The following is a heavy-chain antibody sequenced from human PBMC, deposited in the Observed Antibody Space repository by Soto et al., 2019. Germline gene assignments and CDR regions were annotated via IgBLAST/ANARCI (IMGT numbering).Heavy chain of an antibody. J-gene: IGHJ4*02. CDR2: IYYSGSA. Sequence: SETLSLTCTVSGGSISNYYWSWIRQPPGKGLEWIGYIYYSGSANYNPSLKSRVTISVDTSRNQFSLKLSSVTAADTAVYYCARRYGGNLDYWGQGTLVTVSS. CDR1: GGSISNYY. D-gene: IGHD1-26*01. CDR3: ARRYGGNLDY. V-gene: IGHV4-59*08.